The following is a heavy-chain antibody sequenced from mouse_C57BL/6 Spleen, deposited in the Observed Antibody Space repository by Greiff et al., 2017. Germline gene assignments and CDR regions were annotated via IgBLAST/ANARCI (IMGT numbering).Heavy chain of an antibody. CDR1: GYTFTSSW. CDR2: IYPSDSET. D-gene: IGHD2-3*01. Sequence: QVQLQQPGAELVRPGSSVKLSCKASGYTFTSSWMDWVKQRPGQGLEWICNIYPSDSETPYNQQFKDKATLPVDKSSSTAYMQIISLTSEYSAVYYCARPHDGYYYFDYWGQGTTLTVSS. V-gene: IGHV1-61*01. J-gene: IGHJ2*01. CDR3: ARPHDGYYYFDY.